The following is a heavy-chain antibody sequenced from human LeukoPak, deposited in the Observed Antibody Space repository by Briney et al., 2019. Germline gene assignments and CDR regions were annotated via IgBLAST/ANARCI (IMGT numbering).Heavy chain of an antibody. CDR2: ISAYNGNT. CDR1: GYTFTSYG. V-gene: IGHV1-18*01. Sequence: GASVKVSCKASGYTFTSYGISWVRQAPGQGLEWMGWISAYNGNTNYAQKLQGRVTMTTDTSTSTAYMELRSLRSDDTAVYYCARAYYYDSSGYPEDFDYWGQGTLVTVSS. CDR3: ARAYYYDSSGYPEDFDY. J-gene: IGHJ4*02. D-gene: IGHD3-22*01.